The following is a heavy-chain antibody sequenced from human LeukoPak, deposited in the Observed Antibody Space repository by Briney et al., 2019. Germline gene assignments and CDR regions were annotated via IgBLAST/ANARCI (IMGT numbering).Heavy chain of an antibody. CDR3: AKDAEYSSSSGEDYFDY. D-gene: IGHD6-6*01. J-gene: IGHJ4*02. V-gene: IGHV3-23*01. CDR2: ISGSGGST. Sequence: PGGSLRLSCAASGFTFSSYAMSWVRQAPGKGLEWVSAISGSGGSTYYADSVKGRFTISRDNSKNTLYLQMNSLRAEDTAVYYCAKDAEYSSSSGEDYFDYWGQGTLVTVSS. CDR1: GFTFSSYA.